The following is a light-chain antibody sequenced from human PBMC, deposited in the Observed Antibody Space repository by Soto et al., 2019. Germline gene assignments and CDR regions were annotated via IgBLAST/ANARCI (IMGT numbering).Light chain of an antibody. CDR1: QSVRSSN. Sequence: EIVLTQSPGALSLSPGERASLSCRASQSVRSSNLAWYQQRPGQAPSLLIYGASSRATGIPDRFSGSGSGTEFTLTISGLEPEDSAVYYCQQYGSSPQTFGQGTKVEIK. CDR2: GAS. CDR3: QQYGSSPQT. J-gene: IGKJ1*01. V-gene: IGKV3-20*01.